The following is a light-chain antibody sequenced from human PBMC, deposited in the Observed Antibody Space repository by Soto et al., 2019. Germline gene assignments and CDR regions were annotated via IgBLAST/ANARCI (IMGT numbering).Light chain of an antibody. CDR1: QGIGDT. V-gene: IGKV3-15*01. J-gene: IGKJ4*01. Sequence: EVVMRQSPATLSVPPGQGPTLSCRASQGIGDTLAWYQHKPGKTPRLLIYHTSTRATGVPTRFSGSRSGAESTLTINSLRSEDVEFYYCQPYNNWPLTFGGGTKVEIK. CDR3: QPYNNWPLT. CDR2: HTS.